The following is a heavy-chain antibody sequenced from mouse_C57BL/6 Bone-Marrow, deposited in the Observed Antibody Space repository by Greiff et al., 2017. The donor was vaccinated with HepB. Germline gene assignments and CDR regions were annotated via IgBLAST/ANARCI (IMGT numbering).Heavy chain of an antibody. Sequence: VKLQESGAELMKPGASVKLSCKASGYTFTGYWIEWVKQRPGHGLEWIGEIVPGSGSTNYNEKFKGKATFTADTSSNTAYMQLGSLTTEDSAIYYCARDYYGFCWSFEDWGTGTTVTVSS. CDR3: ARDYYGFCWSFED. CDR1: GYTFTGYW. J-gene: IGHJ1*03. D-gene: IGHD1-1*01. CDR2: IVPGSGST. V-gene: IGHV1-9*01.